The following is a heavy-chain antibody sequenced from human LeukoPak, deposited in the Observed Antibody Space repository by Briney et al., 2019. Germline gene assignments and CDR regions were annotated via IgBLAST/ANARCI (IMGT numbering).Heavy chain of an antibody. Sequence: QTGGSLRLSCAASGFTFSNYGMHWVRQAPGKGLEWVAVISYDGSNKYYADSVKGRFTISSDKSKYTLYLQMNSLRAEDTAMYYCAKVKDDGYLKNYLDYWGQGTLVTVSS. D-gene: IGHD3-16*02. CDR2: ISYDGSNK. CDR1: GFTFSNYG. V-gene: IGHV3-30*18. J-gene: IGHJ4*02. CDR3: AKVKDDGYLKNYLDY.